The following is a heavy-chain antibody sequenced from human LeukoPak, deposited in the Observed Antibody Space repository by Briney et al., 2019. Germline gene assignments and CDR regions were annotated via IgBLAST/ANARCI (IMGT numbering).Heavy chain of an antibody. J-gene: IGHJ6*03. CDR2: IKQDGSGK. V-gene: IGHV3-7*01. CDR1: GHTFSDYW. Sequence: GGSLRLSCAASGHTFSDYWMSWVRQAPGKGLEWVANIKQDGSGKQYVDSVKGRFTISRDNAKNSLYLQMNSLRAEDTAVYYCAREELAYCGGDCYWPYMDVWGKGTSVTVSS. CDR3: AREELAYCGGDCYWPYMDV. D-gene: IGHD2-21*01.